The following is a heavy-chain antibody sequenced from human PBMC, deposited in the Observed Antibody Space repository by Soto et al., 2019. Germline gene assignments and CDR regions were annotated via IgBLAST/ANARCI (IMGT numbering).Heavy chain of an antibody. CDR2: IYYSGST. J-gene: IGHJ4*02. V-gene: IGHV4-39*07. CDR1: GGSISSSSYY. D-gene: IGHD2-8*01. Sequence: SETLSLTCTVSGGSISSSSYYWGWIRQPPGKGLEWIGSIYYSGSTYYNPSLKSRVTISVDTSKNQFSLKLSSVTAADTAVYYCARRYAGNFDYWGQGTLVTVSS. CDR3: ARRYAGNFDY.